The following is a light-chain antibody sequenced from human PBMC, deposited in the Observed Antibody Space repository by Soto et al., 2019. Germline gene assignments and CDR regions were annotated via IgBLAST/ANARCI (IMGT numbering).Light chain of an antibody. CDR2: EVT. J-gene: IGLJ1*01. Sequence: QSALTQPPSASGSPGQSVTISCTGTSSDVGGHNYVSWYQQRPGKAPKLIIYEVTQRPSGVSDRFSGSKSGNTASLTVSGLQAEDEADYYCSSYAGSNNFVFGTGTKLTVL. V-gene: IGLV2-8*01. CDR1: SSDVGGHNY. CDR3: SSYAGSNNFV.